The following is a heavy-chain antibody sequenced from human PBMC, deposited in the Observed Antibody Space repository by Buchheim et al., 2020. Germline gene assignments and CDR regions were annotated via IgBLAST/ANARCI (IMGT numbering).Heavy chain of an antibody. CDR3: AAGTAPRPGY. CDR2: IHHSGVS. D-gene: IGHD2-21*02. J-gene: IGHJ4*02. Sequence: QVQLQESGPGLVKPSETLPLICSVSGASISDYYWNWIRQSPGRGLEWIGYIHHSGVSNYNSSLESRVTSSVDMSKSEVSLRLKSVTAADTAVYFCAAGTAPRPGYWGQG. V-gene: IGHV4-59*01. CDR1: GASISDYY.